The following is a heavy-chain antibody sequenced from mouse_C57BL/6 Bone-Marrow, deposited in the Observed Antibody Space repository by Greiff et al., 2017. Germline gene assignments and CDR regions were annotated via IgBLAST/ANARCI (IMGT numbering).Heavy chain of an antibody. D-gene: IGHD3-3*01. CDR1: GFTFSDYG. Sequence: EVKLMEPGGGLVKPGGSLKLSCEASGFTFSDYGMHWVRQAPEKGLEWVAYISSGRSTTYYADPVKGRFTISRDNAKNTLFLQMTRLRSEDTAMYYCARQDGDEEDWGQGTTLTVAA. V-gene: IGHV5-17*01. CDR2: ISSGRSTT. J-gene: IGHJ2*01. CDR3: ARQDGDEED.